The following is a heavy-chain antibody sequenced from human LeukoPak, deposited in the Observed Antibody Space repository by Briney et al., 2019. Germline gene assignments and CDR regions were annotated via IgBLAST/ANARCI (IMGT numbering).Heavy chain of an antibody. CDR3: ASRWGYSFDH. Sequence: PGGSLRLSCAASGISFSSYVMSWVRQAPGKGLEWVSVISDSGGTTYYADSVKGRFTISRDNSKNTPYLQMNSLRAEDTAIYYCASRWGYSFDHWGQGTLVTVSS. V-gene: IGHV3-23*01. J-gene: IGHJ4*02. D-gene: IGHD3-16*01. CDR1: GISFSSYV. CDR2: ISDSGGTT.